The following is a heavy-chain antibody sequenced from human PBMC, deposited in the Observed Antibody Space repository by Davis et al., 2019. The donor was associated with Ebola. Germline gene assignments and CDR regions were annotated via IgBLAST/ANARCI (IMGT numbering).Heavy chain of an antibody. Sequence: GESLKISCAASGFTLSSYSMNWVRQAPGKGLEWLSYISLSSRTIYYADSVKGRFTISRDNAKNSLYLQMNGLRDEDTAVYYCARLPPGTYGMDVWGKGTTVTVSS. CDR1: GFTLSSYS. J-gene: IGHJ6*04. CDR2: ISLSSRTI. V-gene: IGHV3-48*02. CDR3: ARLPPGTYGMDV. D-gene: IGHD3-10*01.